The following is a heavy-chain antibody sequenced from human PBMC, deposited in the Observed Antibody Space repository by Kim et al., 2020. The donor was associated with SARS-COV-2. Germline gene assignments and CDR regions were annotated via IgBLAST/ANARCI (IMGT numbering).Heavy chain of an antibody. D-gene: IGHD6-25*01. J-gene: IGHJ5*02. Sequence: SETLSLTCTVSGYSISSGYYWGWIRQPPGKGLEWIGSIYHSGSTYYNPSLKSRVTISVDTSKNQFSLKLSSVTAADTAVYYCARDPRRWFDPWGQGTLVTVSS. V-gene: IGHV4-38-2*02. CDR3: ARDPRRWFDP. CDR1: GYSISSGYY. CDR2: IYHSGST.